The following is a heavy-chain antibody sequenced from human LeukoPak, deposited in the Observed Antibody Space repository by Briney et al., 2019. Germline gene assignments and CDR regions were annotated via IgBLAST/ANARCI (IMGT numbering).Heavy chain of an antibody. J-gene: IGHJ5*01. V-gene: IGHV1-18*01. CDR3: TRDESGTRRGWFEY. CDR1: GYTFTNFG. Sequence: GASVKVSCKASGYTFTNFGISWVRQAPGQGLEWMGWISGYNGNTNYAQKLQGRVTMTTDTSTSTVHMELSSLRSDDTAVYYCTRDESGTRRGWFEYWGQGTLVTVSS. CDR2: ISGYNGNT.